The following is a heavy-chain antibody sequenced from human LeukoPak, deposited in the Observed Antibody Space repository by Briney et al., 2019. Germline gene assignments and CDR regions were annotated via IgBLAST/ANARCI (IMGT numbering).Heavy chain of an antibody. CDR2: ITSDGAGT. Sequence: GGSLRLSCAASGFTFSIYSIHWVRQPPGKGLEYVSAITSDGAGTFYANSVKGRFTISRDNSKNTLYLQMGSLGTEDMAVYYCARETATGGTSSWYYDYWGQGTLVTVSS. J-gene: IGHJ4*02. D-gene: IGHD6-13*01. CDR1: GFTFSIYS. V-gene: IGHV3-64*01. CDR3: ARETATGGTSSWYYDY.